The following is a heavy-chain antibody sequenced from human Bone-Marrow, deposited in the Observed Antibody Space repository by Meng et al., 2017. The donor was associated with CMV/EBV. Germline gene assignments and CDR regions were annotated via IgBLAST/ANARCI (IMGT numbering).Heavy chain of an antibody. D-gene: IGHD2-15*01. CDR1: GFTFSNYW. CDR3: GRLAAALYYYGMDV. Sequence: GESLKISCAASGFTFSNYWMSWVRQAPGKGLEWVANIKKDGSEKYYVDSVKGRFTISRDNAKNSLYMQMNGLRAEDTAVYYCGRLAAALYYYGMDVWGQGTTVTVSS. CDR2: IKKDGSEK. V-gene: IGHV3-7*01. J-gene: IGHJ6*02.